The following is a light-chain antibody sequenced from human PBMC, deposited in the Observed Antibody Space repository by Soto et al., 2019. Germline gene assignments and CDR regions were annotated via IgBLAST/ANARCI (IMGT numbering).Light chain of an antibody. CDR3: QQYESTPPT. V-gene: IGKV4-1*01. Sequence: DIVMTQSPDSLAVSLGERATINCTSSQSVLYSSNNKNYLAWYQQRPGQPPKLLIYWASTRESGVPDRFSGSGSGTDFTLNITSLKAEDVAVYSCQQYESTPPTFGQGTKLEIK. CDR1: QSVLYSSNNKNY. J-gene: IGKJ2*01. CDR2: WAS.